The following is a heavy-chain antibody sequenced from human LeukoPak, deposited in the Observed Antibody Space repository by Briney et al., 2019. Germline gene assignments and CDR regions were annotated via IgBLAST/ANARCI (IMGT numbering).Heavy chain of an antibody. D-gene: IGHD3-22*01. CDR1: GYTFTSYG. CDR2: ISAYNGNT. CDR3: ARDFYYDSSGYFGY. J-gene: IGHJ4*02. V-gene: IGHV1-18*01. Sequence: ASVKVSCKASGYTFTSYGISWLRQAPGQGLEWMGWISAYNGNTNYAQKLQGRVNMTTDTSTSTAYMELRSLRSDDTAVYYCARDFYYDSSGYFGYWGQGTLVTVSS.